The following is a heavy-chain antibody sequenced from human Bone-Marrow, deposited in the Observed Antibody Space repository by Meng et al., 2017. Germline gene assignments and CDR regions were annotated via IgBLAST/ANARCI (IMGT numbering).Heavy chain of an antibody. V-gene: IGHV3-15*01. J-gene: IGHJ4*01. CDR2: MKSNVDGGTV. CDR1: GFTFSNAW. Sequence: GGSLRLSCAASGFTFSNAWMTWVRQAPGKGLEWIGRMKSNVDGGTVDYAAAVKGRFFISRDDSENTFYLQMNSLKTEDTAVYYCSGHVDCWGHGTLVTVSS. CDR3: SGHVDC.